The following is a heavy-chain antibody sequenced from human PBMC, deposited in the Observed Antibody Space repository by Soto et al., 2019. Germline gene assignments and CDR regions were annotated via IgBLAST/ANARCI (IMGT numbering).Heavy chain of an antibody. Sequence: EVQLLESGGGLVQPGGSLRLSCAASGFTFSSYAMSWVRQAPGKGLEWVSAISGSGGSTYYADSVKGRFTISRDNSKNTLYLQMNSLRAEDTALYYCAKDKVVVPTGSPNYYYYYYMDVWGKGTTVTVSS. D-gene: IGHD2-2*01. CDR3: AKDKVVVPTGSPNYYYYYYMDV. V-gene: IGHV3-23*01. J-gene: IGHJ6*03. CDR2: ISGSGGST. CDR1: GFTFSSYA.